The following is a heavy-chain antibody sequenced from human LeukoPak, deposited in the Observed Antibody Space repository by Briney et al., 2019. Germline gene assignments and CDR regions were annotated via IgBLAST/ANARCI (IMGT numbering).Heavy chain of an antibody. CDR2: INPNSGGT. V-gene: IGHV1-2*02. J-gene: IGHJ4*02. Sequence: GASVKVSCKASGYTFTGYYMHWVRQAPGQGLEWMGWINPNSGGTNYAQKFQGRVTMTSDTSINTAYMEMSRLTFDDTAMYYCARFSYVRFGAPFDYWGQGTLVTVSS. CDR3: ARFSYVRFGAPFDY. D-gene: IGHD3-10*01. CDR1: GYTFTGYY.